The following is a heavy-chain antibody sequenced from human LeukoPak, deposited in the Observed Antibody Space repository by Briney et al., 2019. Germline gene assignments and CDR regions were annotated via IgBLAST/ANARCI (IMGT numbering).Heavy chain of an antibody. CDR2: ISYDGSNK. Sequence: GGSLRLSCAASGFTFSSYAMHWVRQAPGKGLEWVAVISYDGSNKYYADSVKGRFTISRDNSKNTLYLQMNSLRAEDTAVYYCATKGGYALSYLGTWGQGTLVTVSS. CDR1: GFTFSSYA. D-gene: IGHD2-2*01. CDR3: ATKGGYALSYLGT. J-gene: IGHJ5*02. V-gene: IGHV3-30*04.